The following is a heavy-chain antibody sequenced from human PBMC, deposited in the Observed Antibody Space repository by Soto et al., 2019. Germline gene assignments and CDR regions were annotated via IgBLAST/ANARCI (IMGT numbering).Heavy chain of an antibody. V-gene: IGHV1-2*04. CDR3: ARGNAYCSSTSCYHWFDP. Sequence: QVQLVQSGAEVKKPGASVKVSCKASGYTFTGYYMHWVRQAPGQGLEWMGWINPNSGGTNYAQKFQGWVTMTRDRSISTAYMELSRLRSDDTAVYYCARGNAYCSSTSCYHWFDPWGQGTLVTVSS. CDR1: GYTFTGYY. J-gene: IGHJ5*02. D-gene: IGHD2-2*01. CDR2: INPNSGGT.